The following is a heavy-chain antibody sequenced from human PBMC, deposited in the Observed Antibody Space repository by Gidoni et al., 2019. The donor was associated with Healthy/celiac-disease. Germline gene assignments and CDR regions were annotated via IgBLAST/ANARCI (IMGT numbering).Heavy chain of an antibody. CDR3: ANEHRDYFVWGSYRYVDAFDI. J-gene: IGHJ3*02. CDR1: GFTFSSYA. D-gene: IGHD3-16*02. Sequence: EVQLLASGGGLVQLGGSLRLACAACGFTFSSYAMSWVRQAPGKGLDLVSAIIGSGRCTYHAVSLNGRFTISRVKSKNTLYLQINSLRAEDTAVYYCANEHRDYFVWGSYRYVDAFDICGQGTMVTVSS. CDR2: IIGSGRCT. V-gene: IGHV3-23*01.